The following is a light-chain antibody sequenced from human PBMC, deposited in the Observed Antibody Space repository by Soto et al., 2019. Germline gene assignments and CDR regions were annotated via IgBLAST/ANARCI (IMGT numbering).Light chain of an antibody. CDR1: QSVSSN. Sequence: EIVMTHSPATLSVSPGERATLSCRASQSVSSNLAWYQHKPGQAPRLLIYGASTRATGIAARFSGSGSGTEFTLTISSLQSEDFAVYYCQQYNNWPITFGQGTRLEI. CDR2: GAS. J-gene: IGKJ5*01. CDR3: QQYNNWPIT. V-gene: IGKV3-15*01.